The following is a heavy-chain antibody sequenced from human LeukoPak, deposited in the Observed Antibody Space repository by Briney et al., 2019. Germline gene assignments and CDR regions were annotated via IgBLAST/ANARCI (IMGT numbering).Heavy chain of an antibody. CDR3: ARDKELLLFGELSSYYYGMDV. V-gene: IGHV3-11*01. D-gene: IGHD3-10*01. CDR1: GFTFSDYY. CDR2: ISSSGSTI. Sequence: GGSLRLSCAASGFTFSDYYMSWIRQAPGKGLEWVSYISSSGSTIYYADSVKGRFTISRDNAKNSLYLQMNSLRAEDTAVYYCARDKELLLFGELSSYYYGMDVWGQGTTVTVSS. J-gene: IGHJ6*02.